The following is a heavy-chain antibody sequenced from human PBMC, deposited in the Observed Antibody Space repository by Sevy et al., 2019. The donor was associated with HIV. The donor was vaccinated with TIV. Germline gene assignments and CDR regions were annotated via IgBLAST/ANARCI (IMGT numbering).Heavy chain of an antibody. V-gene: IGHV3-23*01. CDR1: GFTFSSYA. CDR3: AKDLSKGVVPADFDY. D-gene: IGHD2-2*01. Sequence: GGSLRLSCAASGFTFSSYAMSWVRQAPGKGLEWVSAVSGSGGSTYYADSVKGRFTISRDNSKNTLYLQRNSLRAEDTAVYYCAKDLSKGVVPADFDYWGQGTLVTVSS. CDR2: VSGSGGST. J-gene: IGHJ4*02.